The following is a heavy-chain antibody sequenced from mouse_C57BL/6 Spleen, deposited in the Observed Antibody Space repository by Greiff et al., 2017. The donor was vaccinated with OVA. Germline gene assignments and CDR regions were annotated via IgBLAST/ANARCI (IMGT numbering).Heavy chain of an antibody. CDR3: ARYGSYYDYAMDY. CDR2: IDPNSGGT. J-gene: IGHJ4*01. Sequence: QVQLQQPGAELVKPGASVKLSCKASGYTFTSYWMHWVKQRPGRGLEWIRRIDPNSGGTKYNEKFKSKATLTVDKPSSTAYMQLSSLTSEDSAVYYCARYGSYYDYAMDYWGQGTSVTVSS. D-gene: IGHD2-4*01. V-gene: IGHV1-72*01. CDR1: GYTFTSYW.